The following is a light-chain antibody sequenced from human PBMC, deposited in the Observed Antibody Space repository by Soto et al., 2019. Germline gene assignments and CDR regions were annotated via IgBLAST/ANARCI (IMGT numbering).Light chain of an antibody. V-gene: IGLV2-8*01. J-gene: IGLJ3*02. Sequence: QSALTQPPSASGSPGQSVTISCTGASSDVGGYNFVSWYQHHPGKAPRLMIYDVTQRPSGVPDRFSGSKSGNTASLTVSGLQVDDEAYYYCCSYAGSSTWVFGGGTKLTVL. CDR1: SSDVGGYNF. CDR3: CSYAGSSTWV. CDR2: DVT.